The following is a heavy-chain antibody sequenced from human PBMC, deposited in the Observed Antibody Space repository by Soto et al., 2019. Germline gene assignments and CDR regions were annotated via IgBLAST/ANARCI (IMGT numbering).Heavy chain of an antibody. J-gene: IGHJ4*02. CDR1: GFTVSISY. CDR3: ARGKGIWWYESSDY. CDR2: IYRDGRT. Sequence: EVQLVESGGGLIQPGESLRLSCAASGFTVSISYMSWVRQAPGKGLEWVSTIYRDGRTFYADTVEGRFTISRDNSKNTPYLQQNSLRAEDTATYYCARGKGIWWYESSDYWGQGTLVTVSS. D-gene: IGHD2-15*01. V-gene: IGHV3-53*01.